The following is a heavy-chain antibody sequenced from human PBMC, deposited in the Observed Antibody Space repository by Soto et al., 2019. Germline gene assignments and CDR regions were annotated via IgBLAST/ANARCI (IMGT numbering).Heavy chain of an antibody. CDR1: GFTFSRYD. J-gene: IGHJ5*02. V-gene: IGHV3-23*01. Sequence: GGSLRLSCAASGFTFSRYDMSWVRQAPGKGLEWVSAINGGRSFYGDSVEGRFTVSRDNSKNTLYLQMNSLRVEDTAIYYCATHVRDLWGQGTLVTVSS. CDR2: INGGRS. CDR3: ATHVRDL.